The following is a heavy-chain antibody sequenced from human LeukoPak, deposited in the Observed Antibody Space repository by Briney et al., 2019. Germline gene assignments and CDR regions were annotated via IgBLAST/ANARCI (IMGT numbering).Heavy chain of an antibody. Sequence: GGSLRLSCAASGFTFSNYAMNWVRQAPGKGLQWVSSISGSGGNTYYADSVKGRFTISRDNSKDTLYLQMNSLRAEDTAVYYCAKDPLHYYDSSGYFDYWGQGTLVTVSS. CDR3: AKDPLHYYDSSGYFDY. CDR2: ISGSGGNT. J-gene: IGHJ4*02. D-gene: IGHD3-22*01. V-gene: IGHV3-23*01. CDR1: GFTFSNYA.